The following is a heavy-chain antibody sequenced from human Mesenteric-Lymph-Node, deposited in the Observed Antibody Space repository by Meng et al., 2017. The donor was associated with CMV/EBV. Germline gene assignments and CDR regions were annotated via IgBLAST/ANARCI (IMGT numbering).Heavy chain of an antibody. CDR1: GFTFRNYA. CDR2: MSFDGVNE. CDR3: AKTRYDYHDSSGYMDY. V-gene: IGHV3-30*04. D-gene: IGHD3-22*01. Sequence: GGSLRLSCAASGFTFRNYAMHWVRQTPGKGLEWVALMSFDGVNEYYADSVKGRFTISRDNSKNTLHLQMNSLRPEDTAVYYCAKTRYDYHDSSGYMDYWGQGTPVTVSS. J-gene: IGHJ4*02.